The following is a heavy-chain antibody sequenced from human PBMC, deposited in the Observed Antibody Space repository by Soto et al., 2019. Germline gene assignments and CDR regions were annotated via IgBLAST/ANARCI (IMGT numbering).Heavy chain of an antibody. D-gene: IGHD1-26*01. V-gene: IGHV3-30*18. Sequence: QVQLVESGGGVVQPGRSLRLSCGASGFKFSTYGMHWVRQAPGKGLEWEAVISYDGNNKDYADSVKGRFTISRDNSKNTSYLQMNSLRAEDTAVYYCAKGLVGYVFGVQDYYFGMDVWGQGTTVAVSS. CDR3: AKGLVGYVFGVQDYYFGMDV. CDR1: GFKFSTYG. CDR2: ISYDGNNK. J-gene: IGHJ6*02.